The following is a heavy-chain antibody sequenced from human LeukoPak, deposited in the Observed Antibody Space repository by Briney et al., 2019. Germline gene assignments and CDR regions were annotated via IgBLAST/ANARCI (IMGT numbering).Heavy chain of an antibody. CDR3: VGGSSTWSPLGDY. D-gene: IGHD6-13*01. CDR1: GFTFSTYW. J-gene: IGHJ4*02. CDR2: ISPDGSTT. Sequence: GGSLRLSCAASGFTFSTYWMHWVRQAPGQGPVWVSRISPDGSTTTYADSVRGRFSISRDNAKNTLYMQMNSLRVDDTAVYYCVGGSSTWSPLGDYWGQGTLVTVST. V-gene: IGHV3-74*01.